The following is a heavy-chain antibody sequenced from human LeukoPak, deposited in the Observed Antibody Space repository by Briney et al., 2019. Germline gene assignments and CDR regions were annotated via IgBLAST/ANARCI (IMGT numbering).Heavy chain of an antibody. V-gene: IGHV4-61*02. CDR2: IYTSGST. CDR3: ARTPFLFGVVILWFDP. J-gene: IGHJ5*02. Sequence: SQTLSLTCTVSGGSISSGSYYWSWIRQPAGKGLEWIGRIYTSGSTNYNPSLKSRVTISVDTSKNQFSLKLSSVTAADTAVYYCARTPFLFGVVILWFDPWGQGTLVTVSS. CDR1: GGSISSGSYY. D-gene: IGHD3-3*01.